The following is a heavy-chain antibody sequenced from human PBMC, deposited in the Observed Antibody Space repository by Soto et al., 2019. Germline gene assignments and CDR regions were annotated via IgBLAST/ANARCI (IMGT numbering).Heavy chain of an antibody. CDR3: ARVRRQLVYYGMDV. CDR1: GGSISSGCYY. Sequence: QVQLQESGPGLVKPSQTLSLTCTVSGGSISSGCYYWVWLRQHPGKGLEGIGYIYYSGSTYYNPSLKSRVNISVDMSKDQFSRKLSSVTAADTAVYYCARVRRQLVYYGMDVWGQGTPVTVSS. J-gene: IGHJ6*02. V-gene: IGHV4-31*03. CDR2: IYYSGST. D-gene: IGHD6-6*01.